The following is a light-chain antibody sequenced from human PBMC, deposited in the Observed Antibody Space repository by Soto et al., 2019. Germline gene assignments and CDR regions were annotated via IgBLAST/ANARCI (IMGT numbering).Light chain of an antibody. V-gene: IGKV1-16*02. CDR3: QQYHNYPVT. CDR1: QGINDC. CDR2: AAS. Sequence: DIQMTQSPSSLSASVGDTVTITCRASQGINDCLAWFQQKPGKAPKSLISAASSLQSGVPSKLSGGGSDREYTLLTSSLLPEDSAAYYCQQYHNYPVTFGQGTKVEIK. J-gene: IGKJ4*01.